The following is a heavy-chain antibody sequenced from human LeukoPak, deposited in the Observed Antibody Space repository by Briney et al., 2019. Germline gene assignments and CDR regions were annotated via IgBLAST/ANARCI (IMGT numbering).Heavy chain of an antibody. J-gene: IGHJ4*02. D-gene: IGHD3-22*01. CDR1: GYTLTSYA. CDR2: INAGNGNT. CDR3: ASYSSGYYY. V-gene: IGHV1-3*01. Sequence: ASFKISCKASGYTLTSYAMRWVRQDPGQRLEWMGWINAGNGNTKYSQKFQGRVTITRDTSASTAYMELSSLRSEDTAVYYCASYSSGYYYWGQGTLVTVSS.